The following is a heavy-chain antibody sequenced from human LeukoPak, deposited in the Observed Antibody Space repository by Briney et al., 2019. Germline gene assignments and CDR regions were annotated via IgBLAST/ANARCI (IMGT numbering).Heavy chain of an antibody. J-gene: IGHJ4*02. CDR2: MNPNSGNT. Sequence: GASVKVSCKASGYTFTSYDINWVRQATGQGLEWMGWMNPNSGNTGYSQKFQGRVTITRDTSASTAYMELSSLRSEDMAVYYCARDAAVGFFDYWGQGTLVTVSS. CDR1: GYTFTSYD. CDR3: ARDAAVGFFDY. V-gene: IGHV1-8*01. D-gene: IGHD1-26*01.